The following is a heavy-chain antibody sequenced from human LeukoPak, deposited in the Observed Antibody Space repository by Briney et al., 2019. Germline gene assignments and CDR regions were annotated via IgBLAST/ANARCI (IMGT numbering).Heavy chain of an antibody. Sequence: IGYIYYSGSTYYNPSLKSRVTISVDTSKNQFSLKLSSVTAADTAVYYCARAADRWYNWFDPWGQGTLVTVSS. J-gene: IGHJ5*02. CDR3: ARAADRWYNWFDP. CDR2: IYYSGST. D-gene: IGHD2-15*01. V-gene: IGHV4-31*02.